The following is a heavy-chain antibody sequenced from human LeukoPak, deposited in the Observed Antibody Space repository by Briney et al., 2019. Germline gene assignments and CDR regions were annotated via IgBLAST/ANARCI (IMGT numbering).Heavy chain of an antibody. CDR2: IAVTPDGPAT. J-gene: IGHJ4*02. CDR1: GFTFNLAW. V-gene: IGHV3-15*04. CDR3: VRSSTWNRRFYLDQ. D-gene: IGHD6-6*01. Sequence: GGSLRLSCAASGFTFNLAWMSWVRQTPGKGLQWVARIAVTPDGPATDYATPVRGRFTIPRDDSRNMVYLQMSSLRTDDTAVYYCVRSSTWNRRFYLDQWGQGTLVTVSS.